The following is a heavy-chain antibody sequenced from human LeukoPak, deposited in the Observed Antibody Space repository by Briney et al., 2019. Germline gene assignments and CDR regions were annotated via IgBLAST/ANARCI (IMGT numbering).Heavy chain of an antibody. CDR3: ARDPPALEWLLNFDY. J-gene: IGHJ4*02. V-gene: IGHV3-21*01. Sequence: GGSLRLSCAASGFTFSSYSMNWVRQAPGKGLEWVSSISSSSSYIYYADSVKGRFTISRDNAKNSLYLQMNSLRAEDTAVYYCARDPPALEWLLNFDYWGQGTLVTVSS. CDR2: ISSSSSYI. D-gene: IGHD3-3*01. CDR1: GFTFSSYS.